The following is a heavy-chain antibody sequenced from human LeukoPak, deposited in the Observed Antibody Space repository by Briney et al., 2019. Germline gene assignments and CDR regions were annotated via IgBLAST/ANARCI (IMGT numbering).Heavy chain of an antibody. D-gene: IGHD3/OR15-3a*01. J-gene: IGHJ3*02. V-gene: IGHV1-46*01. CDR3: AREDSTAFDI. Sequence: ASVKVSCKASGGTFSSYAISWVRQAPGQGLEWMGIINPSGGSTSYAQKFQGRVTMTRDMSTSTVYMELSSLRSDDTAVYYCAREDSTAFDIWGQGTMVTVSS. CDR2: INPSGGST. CDR1: GGTFSSYA.